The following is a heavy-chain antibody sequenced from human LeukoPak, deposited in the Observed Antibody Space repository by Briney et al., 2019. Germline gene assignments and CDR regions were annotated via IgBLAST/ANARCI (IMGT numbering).Heavy chain of an antibody. V-gene: IGHV4-30-2*01. J-gene: IGHJ3*02. CDR2: IYHSGST. Sequence: SETLSLTCAVSGGSISSGGYSWSWIRQPPGKGLEWIGYIYHSGSTYYNPSLKSRVTISVDRSKNQFSLKLSSVTAADTAVYYCARGKYYYGSNGFHPDAFDIWGQGTMVTVSS. CDR3: ARGKYYYGSNGFHPDAFDI. D-gene: IGHD3-22*01. CDR1: GGSISSGGYS.